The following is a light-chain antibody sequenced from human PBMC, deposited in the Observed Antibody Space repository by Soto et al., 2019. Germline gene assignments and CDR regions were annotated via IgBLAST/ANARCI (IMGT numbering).Light chain of an antibody. J-gene: IGKJ1*01. CDR2: DAS. Sequence: QVTQKHSTLSGSVGDRVTITCRASQTISSWLAWYQQKPGKAPKLLIYDASSVKSGVPSRFSGSRSGTEFTLTINSLEPDDFRTCSSEPSFLFWPFGQGGMV. CDR1: QTISSW. V-gene: IGKV1-5*01. CDR3: EPSFLFWP.